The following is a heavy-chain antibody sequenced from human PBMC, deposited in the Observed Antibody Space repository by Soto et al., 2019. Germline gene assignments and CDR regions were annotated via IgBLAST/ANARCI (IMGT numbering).Heavy chain of an antibody. Sequence: EVQLVESGGGLVQPGGSLRLSCAAAGFTFSSYSMNWVRQAPGKGLGWVSYISSSSSTIYYADSVKGRFTISRDNAKNSLYLQMNSLRAEDTAVYYCARDLNLGSFDYWGQGTLVTVSS. V-gene: IGHV3-48*01. CDR1: GFTFSSYS. CDR3: ARDLNLGSFDY. CDR2: ISSSSSTI. J-gene: IGHJ4*02.